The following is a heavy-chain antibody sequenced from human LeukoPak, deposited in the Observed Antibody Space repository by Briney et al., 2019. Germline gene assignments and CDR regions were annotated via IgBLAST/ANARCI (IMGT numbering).Heavy chain of an antibody. CDR3: AKRGPGSPESGKYYFDY. CDR2: INVITGYI. J-gene: IGHJ4*02. D-gene: IGHD3-10*01. V-gene: IGHV3-21*01. Sequence: KTGGSLRLSCAASGFTFSSYEMNWIRQAPGEGLEWVAYINVITGYIYYADSLKGRFTISRDNAKKSLFLEMNSLRVEDTAVYYCAKRGPGSPESGKYYFDYWGQGTLVTVSS. CDR1: GFTFSSYE.